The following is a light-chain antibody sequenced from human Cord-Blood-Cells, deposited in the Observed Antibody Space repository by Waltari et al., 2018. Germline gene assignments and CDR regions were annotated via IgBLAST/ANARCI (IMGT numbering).Light chain of an antibody. CDR3: QQSYSTPPWT. Sequence: DIQMTQSPSSLSASVGDRVTLTCRASQSISSYLNWYQQKPGKAPKLLIYAASSVQSGVPSRFSGSGSGTDFTLTISSLQPEDFATYYCQQSYSTPPWTFGQGTKVEIK. CDR1: QSISSY. CDR2: AAS. J-gene: IGKJ1*01. V-gene: IGKV1-39*01.